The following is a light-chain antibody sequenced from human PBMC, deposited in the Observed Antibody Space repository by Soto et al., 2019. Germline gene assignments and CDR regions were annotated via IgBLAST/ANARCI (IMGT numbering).Light chain of an antibody. Sequence: QSALTQPASVSGSPGQSTTISYTGTSSDIGGYKYVSWYQQHPGKAPKLMIFEVSNRPSGVSNRFSGSKSGNTASLTISGLQADDEADYYCSSYTSSGTLVVFGGGTQLTVL. J-gene: IGLJ2*01. CDR2: EVS. CDR3: SSYTSSGTLVV. CDR1: SSDIGGYKY. V-gene: IGLV2-14*01.